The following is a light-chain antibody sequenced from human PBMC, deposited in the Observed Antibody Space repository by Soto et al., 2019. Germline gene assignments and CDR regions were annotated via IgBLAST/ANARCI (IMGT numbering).Light chain of an antibody. CDR1: QSISSW. Sequence: DIQMTQSPSTLSASVGDRVTITCRACQSISSWLAWYQQKPGKAPKLLIYKASSLESGVPSRFSGSGSGTEFTLTISSLQPDDFATYYCQQYNSYSTFGQGTKVEI. CDR2: KAS. CDR3: QQYNSYST. V-gene: IGKV1-5*03. J-gene: IGKJ1*01.